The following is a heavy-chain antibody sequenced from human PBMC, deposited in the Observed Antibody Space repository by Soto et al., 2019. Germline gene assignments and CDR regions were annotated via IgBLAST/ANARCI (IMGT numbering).Heavy chain of an antibody. CDR1: GGSISNYY. CDR2: IYYSGST. CDR3: ARVKQWLAYYWFDP. D-gene: IGHD6-19*01. Sequence: QVQLQESGPGLVKPSETLSLTCTVSGGSISNYYWSWIRQPPGKGLEWIGYIYYSGSTNYNPSLKSRVTISVDTSKNQFSLELSSVTAADTAVYYCARVKQWLAYYWFDPWGQGTLVTVSS. V-gene: IGHV4-59*01. J-gene: IGHJ5*02.